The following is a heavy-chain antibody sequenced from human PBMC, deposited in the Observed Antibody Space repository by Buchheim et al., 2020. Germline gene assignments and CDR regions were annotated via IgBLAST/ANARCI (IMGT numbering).Heavy chain of an antibody. D-gene: IGHD5-18*01. J-gene: IGHJ6*02. CDR3: ARAETGYSYGFLYYYYYGMDV. CDR1: GFTFSSYW. V-gene: IGHV3-7*04. Sequence: EVQLVESGGGLVQPGGSLRLSCAASGFTFSSYWMSWVRQAPGKGLEWVANIKQDGSEKYYVDSVKGRFTISSDNAKNSLYLQMNSLRAEDTAVYYCARAETGYSYGFLYYYYYGMDVWGQGTT. CDR2: IKQDGSEK.